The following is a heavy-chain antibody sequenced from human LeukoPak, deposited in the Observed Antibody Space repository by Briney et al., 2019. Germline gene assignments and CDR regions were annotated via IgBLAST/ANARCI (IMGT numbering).Heavy chain of an antibody. V-gene: IGHV4-39*01. CDR2: IYYSGNT. CDR3: AKLKAATRGFDS. Sequence: SGTLTLTCTVSGGSISSSNYYWGWIPQPPGKGLECIGSIYYSGNTYYNPSLKSRFTVSVDTPKNQFSLKLSSVTAADTAVYDCAKLKAATRGFDSWGQGTLVTVSS. CDR1: GGSISSSNYY. D-gene: IGHD2-15*01. J-gene: IGHJ5*01.